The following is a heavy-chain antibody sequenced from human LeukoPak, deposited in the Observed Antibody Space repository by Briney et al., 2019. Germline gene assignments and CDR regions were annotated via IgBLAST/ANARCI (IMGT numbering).Heavy chain of an antibody. J-gene: IGHJ4*02. V-gene: IGHV1-24*01. Sequence: ASVKVSCKASGYTLTELSMHWVRQAPGKGLEWMGGFDPEDGETIYAQKFQGRVTMTEDTSTDTAYMELSSLRSEDTAVYYCATDLYDSSGYMASYWGQGTLVTVSS. CDR2: FDPEDGET. D-gene: IGHD3-22*01. CDR1: GYTLTELS. CDR3: ATDLYDSSGYMASY.